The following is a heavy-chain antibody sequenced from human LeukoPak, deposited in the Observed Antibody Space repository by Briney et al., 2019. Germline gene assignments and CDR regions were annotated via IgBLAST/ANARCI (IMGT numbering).Heavy chain of an antibody. V-gene: IGHV4-59*01. D-gene: IGHD3-9*01. CDR2: IYYSGST. CDR3: ARGLVTFDY. J-gene: IGHJ4*02. CDR1: GGSISNYY. Sequence: PSETLSLTCTVSGGSISNYYWSWIRQPPGKGLEWIGYIYYSGSTNYNPSLKSRVTISVDTSKNQFSLKLSSVTAADTAVYYCARGLVTFDYWGQGTLVTVSS.